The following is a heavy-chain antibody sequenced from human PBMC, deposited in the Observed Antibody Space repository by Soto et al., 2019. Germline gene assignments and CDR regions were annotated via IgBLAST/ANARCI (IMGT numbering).Heavy chain of an antibody. Sequence: QVQIQQWGAGLLKPSETLSLTCTVSGASFSGNYWSWIRQTPGKGLEWIGHINFVGRVTYNPSLESRGTISVDASENHFSLKLTSVTAADTGVYYCASSYGSGSGVFDYWGQGSSVTVSS. CDR3: ASSYGSGSGVFDY. J-gene: IGHJ4*02. V-gene: IGHV4-34*01. D-gene: IGHD3-10*01. CDR2: INFVGRV. CDR1: GASFSGNY.